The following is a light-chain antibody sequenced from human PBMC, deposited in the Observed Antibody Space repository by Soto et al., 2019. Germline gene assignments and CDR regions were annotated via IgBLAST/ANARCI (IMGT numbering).Light chain of an antibody. Sequence: DIQMTQSPPSVSASVGDRVTITCRPSQAISSWLAWYQQKPGKAPNLLIYAASSLQSGVPSRFSGSGSGTDFILTISSLQPEDFATYYCQQANSFPPTFGGGTKVEIK. CDR2: AAS. CDR3: QQANSFPPT. J-gene: IGKJ4*01. CDR1: QAISSW. V-gene: IGKV1-12*01.